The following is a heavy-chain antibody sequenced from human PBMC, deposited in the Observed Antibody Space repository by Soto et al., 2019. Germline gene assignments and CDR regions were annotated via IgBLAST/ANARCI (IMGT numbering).Heavy chain of an antibody. Sequence: ASVKVSCKASGYTFTSYYMHWVRQAPGQGLEWMGIINPSGGSTSYAQKFQGRVTMTRDTSTSTVYMELSSLRSEDTAVYYCARDAWCSSTSCYNWFDPWGQGTLVTVSS. CDR2: INPSGGST. CDR1: GYTFTSYY. V-gene: IGHV1-46*03. J-gene: IGHJ5*02. D-gene: IGHD2-2*01. CDR3: ARDAWCSSTSCYNWFDP.